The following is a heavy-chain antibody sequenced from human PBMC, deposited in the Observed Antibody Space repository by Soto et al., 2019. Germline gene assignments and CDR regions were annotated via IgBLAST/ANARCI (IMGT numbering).Heavy chain of an antibody. V-gene: IGHV3-7*01. CDR3: ARVSGWDYYIWGSYRYRFYFDY. Sequence: EVQLVESGGGLVQPGGSLRLSCAASGFTFSSYWMSWVRQAPGKGLEWVANIKQDGSEKYYVDSVKGRFTISRDNAKNSLYLQMNSLRSEDTAVYYCARVSGWDYYIWGSYRYRFYFDYWGQGTLVTVSS. CDR1: GFTFSSYW. J-gene: IGHJ4*02. D-gene: IGHD3-16*02. CDR2: IKQDGSEK.